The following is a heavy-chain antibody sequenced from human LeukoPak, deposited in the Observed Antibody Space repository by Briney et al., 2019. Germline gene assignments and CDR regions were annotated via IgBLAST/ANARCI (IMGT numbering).Heavy chain of an antibody. CDR3: ASLSSGWSRGDAFNI. CDR1: GFTFSSYS. D-gene: IGHD6-19*01. CDR2: IYSGGST. Sequence: PGGSLRLSCAASGFTFSSYSMNWVRQAPGKWLECVSLIYSGGSTYYADSVKGRFTISRDNSKNTLNLQMNSLRAEDTAVYYCASLSSGWSRGDAFNIWGQGTMVTVSS. J-gene: IGHJ3*02. V-gene: IGHV3-53*01.